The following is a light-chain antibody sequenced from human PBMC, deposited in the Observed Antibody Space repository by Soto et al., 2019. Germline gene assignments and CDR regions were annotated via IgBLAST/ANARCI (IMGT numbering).Light chain of an antibody. V-gene: IGKV3-11*01. CDR1: QSVSSY. J-gene: IGKJ2*01. CDR3: QQLSNGSPVSYT. Sequence: EIVLTQSPATLSLSPGERATLSCRASQSVSSYFDWYQQKPGQAPRLLIYDASNKATGIPARFSGSGSGTDFTLTISSIEAEDFAVYYCQQLSNGSPVSYTFGQGTKLEIK. CDR2: DAS.